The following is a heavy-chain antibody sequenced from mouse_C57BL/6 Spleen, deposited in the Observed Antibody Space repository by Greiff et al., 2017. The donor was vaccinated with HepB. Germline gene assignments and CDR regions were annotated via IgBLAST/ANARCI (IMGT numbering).Heavy chain of an antibody. CDR1: GYTFTSYW. V-gene: IGHV1-64*01. J-gene: IGHJ1*03. D-gene: IGHD1-1*01. CDR3: ARWGTTVVEPWYFDD. Sequence: QVQLQQPGAELVKPGASVKLSCKASGYTFTSYWMHWVKQRPGQGLEWIGMIHPNSGSTNYNEKFKSKATLTVDKSSSTAYMQLSSLTSEDSAVYYCARWGTTVVEPWYFDDWGTGTTVTVSS. CDR2: IHPNSGST.